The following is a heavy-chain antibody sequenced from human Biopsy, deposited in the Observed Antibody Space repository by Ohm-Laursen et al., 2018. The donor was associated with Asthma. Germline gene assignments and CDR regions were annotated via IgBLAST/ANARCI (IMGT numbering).Heavy chain of an antibody. J-gene: IGHJ6*02. Sequence: ASVKVSCNTSGYTFNSAGITWVRQAPGQGLEWMGWISVYNGNTKVAQKLQDRVTMITDTSTSTAYMELRSLRSDDTAVYFCARAVDYSNYYGIDVWGQGTTVTVS. CDR1: GYTFNSAG. V-gene: IGHV1-18*01. CDR2: ISVYNGNT. CDR3: ARAVDYSNYYGIDV. D-gene: IGHD3-10*01.